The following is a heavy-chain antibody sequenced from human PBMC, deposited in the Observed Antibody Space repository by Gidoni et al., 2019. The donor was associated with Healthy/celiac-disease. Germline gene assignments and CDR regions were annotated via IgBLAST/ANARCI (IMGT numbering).Heavy chain of an antibody. V-gene: IGHV3-30*18. CDR1: GFTFSSYG. J-gene: IGHJ3*02. D-gene: IGHD1-26*01. CDR3: AKNYVEWELPSAFDI. CDR2: ISYDGSNK. Sequence: QVQLVESGGGVVQPGRSLRLSCAASGFTFSSYGMHWVRQAPGKGLEWVAVISYDGSNKYYADSVKGRFTISRDNSKNTLYLQMNSLRAEDTAVYYCAKNYVEWELPSAFDIWGQGTMVTVSS.